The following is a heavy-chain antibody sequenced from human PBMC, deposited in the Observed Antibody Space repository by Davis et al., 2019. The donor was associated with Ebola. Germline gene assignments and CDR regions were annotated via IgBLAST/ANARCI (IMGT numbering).Heavy chain of an antibody. D-gene: IGHD2-2*01. V-gene: IGHV3-33*01. J-gene: IGHJ6*03. Sequence: GESLKISCAASGFTFSSHAMHWVRQAPGKGLEWVAVIWNDGSRKFYADSVKGRLTVARDNSKNTLYLEMNSLRAGDTAVYYCARVSYQLLDYYYYYMDIWGNGTTVTVSS. CDR2: IWNDGSRK. CDR3: ARVSYQLLDYYYYYMDI. CDR1: GFTFSSHA.